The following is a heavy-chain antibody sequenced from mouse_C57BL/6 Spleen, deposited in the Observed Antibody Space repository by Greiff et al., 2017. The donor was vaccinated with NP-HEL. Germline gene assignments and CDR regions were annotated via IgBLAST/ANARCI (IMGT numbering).Heavy chain of an antibody. Sequence: QVQLQQPGAELVMPGASVKLSCKASGYTFTSYWMHWVKQRPGQGLEWIGEIDPSDSDTNYNQKFKGKSTLTVDKSSSTAYMQLSSLTSEDSAVYYSARAGGNYGGRWYFDVWGTGTTVTVSS. V-gene: IGHV1-69*01. CDR3: ARAGGNYGGRWYFDV. D-gene: IGHD2-1*01. CDR1: GYTFTSYW. J-gene: IGHJ1*03. CDR2: IDPSDSDT.